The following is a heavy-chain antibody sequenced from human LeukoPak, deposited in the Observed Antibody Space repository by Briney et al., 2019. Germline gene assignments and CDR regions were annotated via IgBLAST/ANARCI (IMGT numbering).Heavy chain of an antibody. J-gene: IGHJ5*02. CDR3: ARDRANNWFDP. Sequence: SETLSLTCTVSGGSISSYYWSWIRQPPGKGLEWIGYIYTSGSTNYNPSLKSRVTISVDTSKNQFSLKLSSVTAADTAVYYCARDRANNWFDPWGQGTLVTVSS. CDR2: IYTSGST. CDR1: GGSISSYY. V-gene: IGHV4-4*09. D-gene: IGHD3-22*01.